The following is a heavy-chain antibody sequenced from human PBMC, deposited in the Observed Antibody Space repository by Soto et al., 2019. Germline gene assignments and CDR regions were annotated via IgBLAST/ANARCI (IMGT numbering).Heavy chain of an antibody. CDR2: TYYRSKRYN. J-gene: IGHJ3*02. CDR3: ARGVESRGRNAFEI. Sequence: SPTLSLTCAISWDSVSSNSATWNWNRQSPSRGLEWLGRTYYRSKRYNDYAVSVKSRIAINPDTSENQFSLQLNSVTPEDTAVYYCARGVESRGRNAFEIWGQGTVVTVSS. D-gene: IGHD3-10*01. CDR1: WDSVSSNSAT. V-gene: IGHV6-1*01.